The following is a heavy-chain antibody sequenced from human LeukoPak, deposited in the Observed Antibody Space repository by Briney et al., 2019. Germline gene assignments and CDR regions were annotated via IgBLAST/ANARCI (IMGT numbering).Heavy chain of an antibody. Sequence: ASVKVSCKASGYTFTGYYMHWVRQAPGQGLEWMGWINPNSGGTNYAQKFQGRVTMTRDTSISTAYMELSRLRSDDTAVNYCARFRYYGSGSYSELYYFDYWGQGTLVTVSS. CDR3: ARFRYYGSGSYSELYYFDY. CDR2: INPNSGGT. V-gene: IGHV1-2*02. CDR1: GYTFTGYY. J-gene: IGHJ4*02. D-gene: IGHD3-10*01.